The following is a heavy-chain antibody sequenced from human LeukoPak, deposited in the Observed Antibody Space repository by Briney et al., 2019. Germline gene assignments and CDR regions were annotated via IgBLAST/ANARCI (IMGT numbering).Heavy chain of an antibody. D-gene: IGHD5-24*01. CDR2: IYYSGST. CDR1: GGSISSSSYY. CDR3: ARGGEMATITYSPPYFDY. Sequence: SETLSLTCTVSGGSISSSSYYWGWIRQPPGKGLEWIGSIYYSGSTYYNPSLKSRVTISVDTSKNQFSLKLSSVTAADTAVYYCARGGEMATITYSPPYFDYWGQGTLVTVSS. J-gene: IGHJ4*02. V-gene: IGHV4-39*07.